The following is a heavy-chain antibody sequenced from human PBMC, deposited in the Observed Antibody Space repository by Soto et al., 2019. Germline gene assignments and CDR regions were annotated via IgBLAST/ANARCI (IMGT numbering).Heavy chain of an antibody. CDR1: GYTFTGYY. CDR2: INPNSGGT. Sequence: ASVKVSCKASGYTFTGYYMHWVRQAPGQGLEWMGWINPNSGGTNYAQKFQGRVTMTRDTSISTAYMELSRLRSDDTAVYYCARVAWYSYSSGTHDYWGQGTLVTVSS. CDR3: ARVAWYSYSSGTHDY. D-gene: IGHD6-6*01. V-gene: IGHV1-2*02. J-gene: IGHJ4*02.